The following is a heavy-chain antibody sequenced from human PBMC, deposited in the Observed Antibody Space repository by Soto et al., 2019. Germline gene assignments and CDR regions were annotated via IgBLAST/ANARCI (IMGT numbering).Heavy chain of an antibody. V-gene: IGHV1-58*02. CDR3: ARDHVVVPAAKYYYYGMDV. Sequence: ASVKVSCKASGFTFTSSAMQWVRQARGQRLEWIGWIVVGSGNTNYAQKFQERVTITRDMSTSTAYMELSSLRSEDTAVYYCARDHVVVPAAKYYYYGMDVWGQGTTVTVSS. CDR1: GFTFTSSA. CDR2: IVVGSGNT. D-gene: IGHD2-2*01. J-gene: IGHJ6*02.